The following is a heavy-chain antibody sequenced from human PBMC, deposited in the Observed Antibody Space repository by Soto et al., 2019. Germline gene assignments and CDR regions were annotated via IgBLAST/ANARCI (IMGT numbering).Heavy chain of an antibody. Sequence: ASVKVSCKASGFTFTSSAMQWVLQARGQRLEWIGWIVVGSGNTNYAQKFQERVTITRDMSTSTAYMELSSLRSEDTAVYYCAALSSTSAQTRAHYYYYYGMDVWGQGTTVTVSS. CDR3: AALSSTSAQTRAHYYYYYGMDV. J-gene: IGHJ6*02. D-gene: IGHD2-2*01. CDR1: GFTFTSSA. CDR2: IVVGSGNT. V-gene: IGHV1-58*02.